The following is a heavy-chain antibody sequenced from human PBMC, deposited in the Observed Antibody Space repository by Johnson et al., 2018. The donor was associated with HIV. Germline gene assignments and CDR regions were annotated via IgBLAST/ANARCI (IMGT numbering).Heavy chain of an antibody. V-gene: IGHV3-23*04. CDR2: ISGSGGST. Sequence: VQLVESGGGVVRPGGSLRLSCAASGFTFANYGMHWVRQAPGKGLVWVSAISGSGGSTYYADSVGGRFTISRHNSKNTLYLQMNSLRAEDTAVYYCAKGPNGQLDDAFHIWGQGTMVTVSS. CDR1: GFTFANYG. J-gene: IGHJ3*02. CDR3: AKGPNGQLDDAFHI. D-gene: IGHD6-6*01.